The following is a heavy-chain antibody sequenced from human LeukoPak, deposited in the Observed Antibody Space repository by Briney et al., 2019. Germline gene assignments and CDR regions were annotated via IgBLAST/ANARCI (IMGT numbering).Heavy chain of an antibody. CDR3: ASGRGRSSGPDY. Sequence: SETLSLTCTVSGGSISSYYWSWIRQPPGKGLEWIGYIYTSGSTNYNPSLKSRVTISVDTSKNQFSLKLSSVTAADTAVHYCASGRGRSSGPDYWGQGTLVTVSS. V-gene: IGHV4-4*09. CDR2: IYTSGST. D-gene: IGHD3-22*01. J-gene: IGHJ4*02. CDR1: GGSISSYY.